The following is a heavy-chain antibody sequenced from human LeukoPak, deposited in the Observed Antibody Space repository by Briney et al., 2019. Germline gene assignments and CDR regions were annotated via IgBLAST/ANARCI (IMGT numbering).Heavy chain of an antibody. D-gene: IGHD3-10*01. CDR1: GFSFSSGW. V-gene: IGHV3-7*01. Sequence: GGSLRLSCVVSGFSFSSGWMSWVRQAPGKGLEWVAIIKQDGIEIHYVGSVKGRFTISRDNFKNSLYLQMNSLRVEDTAVYYCSAGSYFDYWGQGTLVTVSS. J-gene: IGHJ4*02. CDR2: IKQDGIEI. CDR3: SAGSYFDY.